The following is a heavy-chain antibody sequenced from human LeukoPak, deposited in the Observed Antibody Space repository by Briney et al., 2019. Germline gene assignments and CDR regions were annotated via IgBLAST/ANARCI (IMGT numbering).Heavy chain of an antibody. D-gene: IGHD3-10*01. CDR2: ISTIGSII. CDR3: ARGDYGWNEY. V-gene: IGHV3-11*01. J-gene: IGHJ4*02. Sequence: GGSLRLSCAASGFTFSDYYMSWIRQAPGKGLEWVSYISTIGSIIYYADSVKGRVTISRDNAKTSLYLQMTSLRADVTAVYYCARGDYGWNEYWGQGTLVAVSS. CDR1: GFTFSDYY.